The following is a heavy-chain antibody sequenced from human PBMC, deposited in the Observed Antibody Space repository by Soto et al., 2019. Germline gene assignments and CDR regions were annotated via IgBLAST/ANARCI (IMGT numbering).Heavy chain of an antibody. V-gene: IGHV3-13*01. CDR3: ARSVGATPVHYYYGMDV. J-gene: IGHJ6*02. D-gene: IGHD1-26*01. Sequence: PGGSLSLSCAASGFTFSSYDMHWVRQATGKGLEWVSAIGTAGDTYYPGSVKGRFTISRENAKNSLYLQMNSLRAGDTAVYYCARSVGATPVHYYYGMDVWGQGTTVTVSS. CDR2: IGTAGDT. CDR1: GFTFSSYD.